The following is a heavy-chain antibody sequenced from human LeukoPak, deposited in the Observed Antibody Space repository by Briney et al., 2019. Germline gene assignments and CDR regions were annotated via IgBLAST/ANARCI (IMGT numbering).Heavy chain of an antibody. CDR3: ARQYYDFWSGYPRQTYYFDY. J-gene: IGHJ4*02. CDR2: IYPDVSDT. Sequence: GESLKISCKGLGYSFSSYSIGWVRQMPGKGLEWMGIIYPDVSDTRYSPPFQGQVTISADRSFSTAYLRWSSLKASDTAMYYCARQYYDFWSGYPRQTYYFDYWGQGTLVTVSS. D-gene: IGHD3-3*01. V-gene: IGHV5-51*01. CDR1: GYSFSSYS.